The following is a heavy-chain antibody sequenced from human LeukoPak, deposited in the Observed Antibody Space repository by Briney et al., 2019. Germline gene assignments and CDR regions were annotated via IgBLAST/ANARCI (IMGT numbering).Heavy chain of an antibody. V-gene: IGHV3-7*05. CDR3: AKAPTYYLLDY. CDR1: GFTFTTNW. Sequence: GGSLRLSCAASGFTFTTNWMSWVRQTPGKGLEWVANIKEDGSKIYYVDSVKGRFTISRDNSKNTLYLQMNSLRAEDTAVYYSAKAPTYYLLDYWGQGTLVTVSS. J-gene: IGHJ4*02. D-gene: IGHD3-22*01. CDR2: IKEDGSKI.